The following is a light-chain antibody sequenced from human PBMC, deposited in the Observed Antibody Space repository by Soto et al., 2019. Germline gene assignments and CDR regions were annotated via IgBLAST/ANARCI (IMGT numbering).Light chain of an antibody. J-gene: IGLJ1*01. CDR3: YSYTSSSTYV. V-gene: IGLV2-14*03. CDR2: DVS. Sequence: QSALTQPASVSGSPVQSITISCTGTSSDVGAYNYVSWYQQHPGKAPKLMVCDVSNRPSGVSDRFSGSKSGNTASLTISGLLAEDEADYYCYSYTSSSTYVFGTGTKVTVL. CDR1: SSDVGAYNY.